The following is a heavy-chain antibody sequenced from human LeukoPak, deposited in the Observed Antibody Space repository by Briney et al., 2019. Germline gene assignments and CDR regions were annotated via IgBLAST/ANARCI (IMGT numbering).Heavy chain of an antibody. J-gene: IGHJ4*02. CDR2: ISNSGNTI. CDR1: GFTFSDYY. D-gene: IGHD7-27*01. Sequence: GGSLRLSCAASGFTFSDYYMSWIRQAPGKGLEWVSYISNSGNTIYYADSVKGQFTISRDNAKNSLYLQMNSLRAEDTAVYYCARDPGSNNLPYYFDYWGQGTLVTVSS. V-gene: IGHV3-11*01. CDR3: ARDPGSNNLPYYFDY.